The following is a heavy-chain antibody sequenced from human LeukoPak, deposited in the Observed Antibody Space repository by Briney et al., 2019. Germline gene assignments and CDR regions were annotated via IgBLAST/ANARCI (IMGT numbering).Heavy chain of an antibody. J-gene: IGHJ6*02. V-gene: IGHV1-18*01. CDR3: ARDQRVSYYYYGMAV. Sequence: ASVKVSCKASGYTFTSYGISWVRQAPGQGLEWMGWISAYNGNTNYAQKLQGRVTMTTDTSTSTAYMELRSLRSDDTAVYYCARDQRVSYYYYGMAVWGQGTTVPVSS. D-gene: IGHD3-10*01. CDR2: ISAYNGNT. CDR1: GYTFTSYG.